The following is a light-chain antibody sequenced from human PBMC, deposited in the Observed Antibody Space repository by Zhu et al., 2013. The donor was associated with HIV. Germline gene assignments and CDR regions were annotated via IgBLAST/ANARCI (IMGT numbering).Light chain of an antibody. J-gene: IGLJ3*02. CDR2: NRS. CDR1: DSNLGAGYD. V-gene: IGLV1-40*01. Sequence: QSVLTQPPSVSAAPGQMVTISCTGNDSNLGAGYDAHWYQRLPGRAPTILIHNRSHRPSGVPDRFSGSKSGTSFFLSIYGLQPQDEGDYFCQSYDARLSAWVFGGGTKVTVL. CDR3: QSYDARLSAWV.